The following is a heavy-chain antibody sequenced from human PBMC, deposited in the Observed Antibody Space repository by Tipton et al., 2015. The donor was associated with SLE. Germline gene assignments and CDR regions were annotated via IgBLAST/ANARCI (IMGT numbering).Heavy chain of an antibody. CDR1: GGSISSYY. J-gene: IGHJ4*02. CDR2: IYYSGST. D-gene: IGHD6-6*01. CDR3: ARSSIAARGGFDY. Sequence: TLSLTCTVSGGSISSYYWSWIRQPPGKGLEWIGYIYYSGSTNYNPSLKGRVTISVDTSKNQFSLKLSSVTAADTAVYYCARSSIAARGGFDYWGQGTLVTASS. V-gene: IGHV4-59*01.